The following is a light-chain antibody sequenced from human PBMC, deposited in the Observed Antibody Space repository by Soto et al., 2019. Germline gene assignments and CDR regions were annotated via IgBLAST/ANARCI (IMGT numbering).Light chain of an antibody. Sequence: QSALTQPPSVSGSPGQSITISCTGTSSDVGGYNYVSWYQQHPGKAPKLMIYDVSNRPSGVSNRFSGSKSGNTASLTISGRQAEDEADYYCSSYTSSSTRRYVFGTGTKLTVL. CDR3: SSYTSSSTRRYV. J-gene: IGLJ1*01. CDR2: DVS. CDR1: SSDVGGYNY. V-gene: IGLV2-14*01.